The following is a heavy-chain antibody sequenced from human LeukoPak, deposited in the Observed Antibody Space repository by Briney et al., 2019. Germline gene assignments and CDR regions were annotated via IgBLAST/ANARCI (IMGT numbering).Heavy chain of an antibody. V-gene: IGHV5-51*01. CDR3: ARHQYYYDSSGNYGWFDS. CDR2: SHPINSDT. CDR1: RFNFTAYW. J-gene: IGHJ5*01. D-gene: IGHD3-22*01. Sequence: GESLKISCKGSRFNFTAYWIAWVRQMPGKGLEWMGISHPINSDTKYSPSFQGQVTISADKSSSTAYLQWNSLKASDTAMYYCARHQYYYDSSGNYGWFDSGGQGTLVTVSS.